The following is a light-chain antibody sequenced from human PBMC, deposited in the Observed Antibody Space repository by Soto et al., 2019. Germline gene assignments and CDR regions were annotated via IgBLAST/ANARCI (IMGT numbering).Light chain of an antibody. CDR2: DNN. V-gene: IGLV1-40*01. J-gene: IGLJ1*01. CDR3: QSYDTSLNYV. Sequence: QSVLTQPPSVSGAPGQRVTISCTGSSSNIGAGYDIYWYQQLPGTAPKLLIYDNNNRPSGVPDRFSGSNSGTSASLAITGLQAEDEADYYCQSYDTSLNYVFGTGTKSPS. CDR1: SSNIGAGYD.